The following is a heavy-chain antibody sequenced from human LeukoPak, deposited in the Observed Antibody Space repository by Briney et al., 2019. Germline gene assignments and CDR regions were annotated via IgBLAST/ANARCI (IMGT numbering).Heavy chain of an antibody. D-gene: IGHD3-3*01. J-gene: IGHJ4*02. CDR1: GFTFSNYW. V-gene: IGHV3-7*05. Sequence: GGSLRLSCAASGFTFSNYWMTWVRQAPGKGLEWVANMNQGGSKRYYADSMKGRFTISRDNAKKSLYLQMNSLRAEATALYYCARGLEWLDYWGQGTLVTVSS. CDR3: ARGLEWLDY. CDR2: MNQGGSKR.